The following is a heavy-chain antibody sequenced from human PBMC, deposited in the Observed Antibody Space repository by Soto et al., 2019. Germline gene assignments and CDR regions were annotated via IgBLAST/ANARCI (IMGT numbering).Heavy chain of an antibody. J-gene: IGHJ5*02. D-gene: IGHD3-10*01. CDR1: GASIGSGGHY. CDR2: IYYSGYT. CDR3: ARDYFGSGSYFQKVNWFGP. Sequence: SETLSLTCTVSGASIGSGGHYWSWIRQHPGKGLEWIGYIYYSGYTYYNLSLKSRVLISIDTSKNQFSLRLRAVTAADTAVYYGARDYFGSGSYFQKVNWFGPWGQGALVTVAP. V-gene: IGHV4-31*03.